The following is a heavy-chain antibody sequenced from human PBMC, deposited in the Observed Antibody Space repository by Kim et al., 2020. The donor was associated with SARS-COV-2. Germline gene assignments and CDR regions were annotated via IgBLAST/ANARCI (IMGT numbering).Heavy chain of an antibody. D-gene: IGHD3-9*01. Sequence: YADAVKGRFTISRDNAKNTLYLEMNSLRAEDTAVYYCASLVTRTSGGFDIWGQGTMLTVSS. J-gene: IGHJ3*02. V-gene: IGHV3-74*01. CDR3: ASLVTRTSGGFDI.